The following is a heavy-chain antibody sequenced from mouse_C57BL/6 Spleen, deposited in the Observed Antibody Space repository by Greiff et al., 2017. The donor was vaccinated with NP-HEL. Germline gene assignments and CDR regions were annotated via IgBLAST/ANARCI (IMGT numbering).Heavy chain of an antibody. CDR3: ARTYSNYAWFAY. CDR2: ISYDGSN. V-gene: IGHV3-6*01. Sequence: DVKLQESGPGLVKPSQSLSLTCSVTGYSITSGYYWNWIRQFPGNKLEWMGYISYDGSNNYNPSLKKRISITRDTSKNQFFLKLNSVTTEDTATYYCARTYSNYAWFAYWGQGTLVTVSA. D-gene: IGHD2-5*01. CDR1: GYSITSGYY. J-gene: IGHJ3*01.